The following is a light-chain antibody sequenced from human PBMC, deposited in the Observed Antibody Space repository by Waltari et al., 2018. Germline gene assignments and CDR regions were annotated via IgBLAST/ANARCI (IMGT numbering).Light chain of an antibody. CDR1: QDISNY. CDR3: QQYDNLPLT. Sequence: DIQITQSPSPLSASVRDRVSITCQASQDISNYLNWYQQKPGKAPKLLIYDASNLETGVPSRFSGSGSGTDFTFTISSLQPEDIATYYCQQYDNLPLTFGPGTKVDIK. V-gene: IGKV1-33*01. CDR2: DAS. J-gene: IGKJ3*01.